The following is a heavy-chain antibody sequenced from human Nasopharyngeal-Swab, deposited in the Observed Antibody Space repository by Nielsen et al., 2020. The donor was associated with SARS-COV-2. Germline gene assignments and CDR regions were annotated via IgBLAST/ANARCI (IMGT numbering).Heavy chain of an antibody. D-gene: IGHD3-22*01. CDR2: INPNSGGT. CDR1: GYTFTSYG. CDR3: AREDPQVDYYDSSGYSPIDY. V-gene: IGHV1-2*02. J-gene: IGHJ4*02. Sequence: ASVKVSCKASGYTFTSYGISWVRQAPGQGLEWMGWINPNSGGTNYAQKFQGRVTMTRDTSISTAYMELSRLRSDDTAVYYCAREDPQVDYYDSSGYSPIDYWGQGTLVTVSS.